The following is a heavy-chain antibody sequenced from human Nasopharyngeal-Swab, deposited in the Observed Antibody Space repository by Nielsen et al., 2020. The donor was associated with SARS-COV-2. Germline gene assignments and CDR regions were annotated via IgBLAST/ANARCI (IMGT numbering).Heavy chain of an antibody. CDR2: TYYRSKWYI. CDR3: ARGYRNCLGV. D-gene: IGHD6-13*01. J-gene: IGHJ4*02. V-gene: IGHV6-1*01. Sequence: SGRSPSKGLEWLGRTYYRSKWYIDYVLSVKRRMTINPDTSKNQFYLQLNSVTPEDTAVYYCARGYRNCLGVWGQGTLVTVSS.